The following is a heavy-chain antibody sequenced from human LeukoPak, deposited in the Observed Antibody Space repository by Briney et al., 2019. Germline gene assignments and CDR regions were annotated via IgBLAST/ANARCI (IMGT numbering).Heavy chain of an antibody. D-gene: IGHD3-3*01. V-gene: IGHV4-59*01. Sequence: SETLSLTCTVSGGSISSYYWSWIRQPPGKGLEWLGYIYYSGSTNYNPSLKSRVTISVDTSKNQFSLKLSSVTAADTAVYYCARGGGNFWSGYHYYWGQGTLVTVSS. CDR3: ARGGGNFWSGYHYY. J-gene: IGHJ4*02. CDR2: IYYSGST. CDR1: GGSISSYY.